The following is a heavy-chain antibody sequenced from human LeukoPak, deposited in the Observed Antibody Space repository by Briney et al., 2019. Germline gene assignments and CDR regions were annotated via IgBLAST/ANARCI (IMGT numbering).Heavy chain of an antibody. J-gene: IGHJ2*01. D-gene: IGHD7-27*01. V-gene: IGHV4-34*01. CDR2: IHYTGAT. CDR1: GGTFRGYY. Sequence: SETLSLTCAVYGGTFRGYYWSWIRQSPGKGLEWIGEIHYTGATNYKPSLKSRVTISGDPSKNQVSLRVSSVTAADTAVYYCARGVLGPYYFDLWGRCTLVTVSS. CDR3: ARGVLGPYYFDL.